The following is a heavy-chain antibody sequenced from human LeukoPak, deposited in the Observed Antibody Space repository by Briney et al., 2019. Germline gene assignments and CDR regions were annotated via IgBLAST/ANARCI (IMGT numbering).Heavy chain of an antibody. V-gene: IGHV4-59*08. Sequence: SETLSLTCTVSGGSISTYYWSWIRQPPGKGLEWIAHIHYSGAIKYNPSLKSRVSMSVDTSKNQFSLRLSSVTAADTAVYYCARYGSGACALDVWGQGTMVTVSS. CDR2: IHYSGAI. CDR1: GGSISTYY. CDR3: ARYGSGACALDV. J-gene: IGHJ3*01. D-gene: IGHD3-10*01.